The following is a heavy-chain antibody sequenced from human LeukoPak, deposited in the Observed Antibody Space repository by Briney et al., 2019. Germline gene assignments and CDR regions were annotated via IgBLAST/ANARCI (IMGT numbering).Heavy chain of an antibody. Sequence: GGSLRLSCAASGFTFSDYYMSWIRQAPGKGLEWVSYISSSGSTIYYADSVKGRFTISRDNAKNSLYLQMNSLRAEDTAVYYCARRLELTTPDDAFDIWGQGPMVTVSS. CDR1: GFTFSDYY. CDR3: ARRLELTTPDDAFDI. D-gene: IGHD1-7*01. CDR2: ISSSGSTI. J-gene: IGHJ3*02. V-gene: IGHV3-11*04.